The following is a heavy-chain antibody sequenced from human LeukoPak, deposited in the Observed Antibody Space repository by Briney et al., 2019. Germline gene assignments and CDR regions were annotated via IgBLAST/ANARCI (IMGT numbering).Heavy chain of an antibody. Sequence: PGGSLRLSCAASGFTFSSYSMNWVRQAPGKGLEWVSSISSSSSYIYYADSVKGRFTISRDNAKNSLYLQMNSLRAEDTAVYYCARDEYYGSGSYYAPARDGMDVWGQGTTVTVSS. J-gene: IGHJ6*02. CDR2: ISSSSSYI. D-gene: IGHD3-10*01. V-gene: IGHV3-21*01. CDR3: ARDEYYGSGSYYAPARDGMDV. CDR1: GFTFSSYS.